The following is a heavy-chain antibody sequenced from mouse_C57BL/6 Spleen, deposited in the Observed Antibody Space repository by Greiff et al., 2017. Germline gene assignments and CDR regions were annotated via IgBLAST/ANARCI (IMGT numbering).Heavy chain of an antibody. CDR3: ARRVTTVVATQDAMDY. CDR2: INPSSGYT. CDR1: GYTFTSYT. Sequence: VQLQQSGAELARPGASVKMSCKASGYTFTSYTMHWVNQRPGQGLEWIGYINPSSGYTKYNQKFKDKATLTADKSSSTAYMQLSSLTSEDSAVYYCARRVTTVVATQDAMDYWGQGTSVTVSS. V-gene: IGHV1-4*01. D-gene: IGHD1-1*01. J-gene: IGHJ4*01.